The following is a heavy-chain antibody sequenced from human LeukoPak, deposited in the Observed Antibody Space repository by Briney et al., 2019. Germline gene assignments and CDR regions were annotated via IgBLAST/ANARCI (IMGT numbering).Heavy chain of an antibody. CDR1: GGSFSGYY. J-gene: IGHJ4*02. V-gene: IGHV4-34*01. CDR2: INHSGSS. D-gene: IGHD3-10*01. CDR3: ARGRGVTPVGGYFDY. Sequence: SETLSLTCAVYGGSFSGYYWSWIRHPPRKGLEWIGEINHSGSSNYNPSLKSRVTISVDTSKNQFSLKLSSVTAADTAVYYCARGRGVTPVGGYFDYWGQGTLVTVSS.